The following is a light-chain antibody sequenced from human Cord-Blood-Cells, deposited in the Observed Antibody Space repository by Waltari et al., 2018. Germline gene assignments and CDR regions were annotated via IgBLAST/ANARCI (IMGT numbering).Light chain of an antibody. CDR1: SSDVGGYNY. CDR3: SSYTSSSTLYVL. V-gene: IGLV2-14*01. CDR2: DDS. J-gene: IGLJ2*01. Sequence: QSALTQPASVSGSPGQSINISCTGNSSDVGGYNYVSWYQQHPGTAPKLMIYDDSNRRAVVPNRFSGSKSVNTASLTISARQAEDEADYYCSSYTSSSTLYVLFGGGTKLTVL.